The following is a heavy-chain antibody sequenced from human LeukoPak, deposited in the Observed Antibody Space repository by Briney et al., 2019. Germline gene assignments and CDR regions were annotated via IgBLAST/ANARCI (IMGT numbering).Heavy chain of an antibody. J-gene: IGHJ4*02. CDR2: ILYDGRNC. CDR1: GFTFSSYS. Sequence: GGSLRLSCAPSGFTFSSYSVQWARQAPGKGLEWVAVILYDGRNCFYADCVKGRFTIHRDNFKNTVYVQMNTPRGEHTAVYHCARRYSGASPLDYWGQGTLVTASS. CDR3: ARRYSGASPLDY. V-gene: IGHV3-30*04. D-gene: IGHD4-17*01.